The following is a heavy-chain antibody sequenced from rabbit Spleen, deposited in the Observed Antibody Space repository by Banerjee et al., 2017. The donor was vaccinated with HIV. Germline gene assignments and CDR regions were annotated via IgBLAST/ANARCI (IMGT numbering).Heavy chain of an antibody. CDR2: INASTGKP. D-gene: IGHD8-1*01. J-gene: IGHJ3*01. CDR3: ARDGAGGSYFAL. Sequence: QEQLVESGGGLVQPEGSLTLTCKASGFSFSDRDVMCWVRQAPGKGLEWIACINASTGKPVYATWAKGRFTISRTSSTTVTLRMTSLTAADRATYFCARDGAGGSYFALWGQGTLVTVS. CDR1: GFSFSDRDV. V-gene: IGHV1S45*01.